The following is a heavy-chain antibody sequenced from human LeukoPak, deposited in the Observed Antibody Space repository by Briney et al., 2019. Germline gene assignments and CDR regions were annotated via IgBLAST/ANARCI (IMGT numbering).Heavy chain of an antibody. V-gene: IGHV1-69*06. CDR1: GGTFSSYA. CDR2: IIPIFGTA. CDR3: ATKQNRPPRYSSSWYYFDY. Sequence: SVKVSCKASGGTFSSYAISWVRQAPGQGLEWMGGIIPIFGTANYAQKFQGRVTMTEDTSTDTAYMELSSLTSEDTAVYYCATKQNRPPRYSSSWYYFDYWGQGTLVTVSS. D-gene: IGHD6-13*01. J-gene: IGHJ4*02.